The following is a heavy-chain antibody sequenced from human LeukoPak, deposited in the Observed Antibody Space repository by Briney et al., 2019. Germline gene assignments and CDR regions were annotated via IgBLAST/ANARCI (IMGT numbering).Heavy chain of an antibody. CDR3: AREGIAVALRDAFDI. Sequence: PGGSLRLSCAASGFTFSSYSMNWVRQAPGKGLEWVSSISSSSSYIYYADSVKGRFTISRDNAKNSLYLQMNSLRAEDTAVYYCAREGIAVALRDAFDIWGQGTMVTVSS. J-gene: IGHJ3*02. D-gene: IGHD6-19*01. V-gene: IGHV3-21*01. CDR2: ISSSSSYI. CDR1: GFTFSSYS.